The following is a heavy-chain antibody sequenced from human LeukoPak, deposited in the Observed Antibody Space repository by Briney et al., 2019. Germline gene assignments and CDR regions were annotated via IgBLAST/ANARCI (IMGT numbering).Heavy chain of an antibody. J-gene: IGHJ4*02. CDR2: IHYSGTT. Sequence: SETLSLTCTVSGGSISDKYWSWIRQLPGKGLEWIGYIHYSGTTSYNPSLKSRVVISVDTSKNQFSLKLNSVTAADPAMYYCATVPGYSYGYGYFDYWGQGTLVTVSS. CDR3: ATVPGYSYGYGYFDY. D-gene: IGHD5-18*01. CDR1: GGSISDKY. V-gene: IGHV4-59*01.